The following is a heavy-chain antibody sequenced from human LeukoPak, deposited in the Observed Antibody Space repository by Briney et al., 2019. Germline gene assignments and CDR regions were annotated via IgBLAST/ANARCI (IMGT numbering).Heavy chain of an antibody. CDR3: AGVVITNAEYFQH. CDR1: GATFSSYA. J-gene: IGHJ1*01. D-gene: IGHD3-22*01. CDR2: IIPIFGTA. V-gene: IGHV1-69*05. Sequence: SVKVSCSASGATFSSYAISWVRQAPGQGLEWMGRIIPIFGTANYAQKFQGRVTITTDESTSTAYMELSSLRSEDTAVYYCAGVVITNAEYFQHWGQGTLVTVSS.